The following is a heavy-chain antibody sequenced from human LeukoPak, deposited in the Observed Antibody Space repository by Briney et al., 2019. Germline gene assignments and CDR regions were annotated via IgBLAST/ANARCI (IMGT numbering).Heavy chain of an antibody. Sequence: GESLKISCRASGYIFTAYWIGWVRQMSGKGLEWMAIIYPGDSDTRYSPSFQGQVTVSADKSISTAYLQWSSLKASDTAMYYCARPPIAAAGSYYFDYWGQGTLVTVSS. D-gene: IGHD6-13*01. CDR2: IYPGDSDT. CDR3: ARPPIAAAGSYYFDY. CDR1: GYIFTAYW. V-gene: IGHV5-51*01. J-gene: IGHJ4*02.